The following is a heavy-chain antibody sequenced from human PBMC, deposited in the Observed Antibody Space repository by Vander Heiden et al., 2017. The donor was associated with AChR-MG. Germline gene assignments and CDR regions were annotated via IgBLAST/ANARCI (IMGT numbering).Heavy chain of an antibody. J-gene: IGHJ5*02. V-gene: IGHV3-23*01. Sequence: EVQLLESGGGLVQPGVSLTLSCAASGFTFGSYAMGWVRQAPGKGLEWVSPISSSGGSTYYADAVKGQFTISRDNSKTTLYLQMNSLRAEDKAVYYCAKRPGGNTAMVLGWNWFDPWGQGTLVTVSS. CDR1: GFTFGSYA. CDR3: AKRPGGNTAMVLGWNWFDP. D-gene: IGHD5-18*01. CDR2: ISSSGGST.